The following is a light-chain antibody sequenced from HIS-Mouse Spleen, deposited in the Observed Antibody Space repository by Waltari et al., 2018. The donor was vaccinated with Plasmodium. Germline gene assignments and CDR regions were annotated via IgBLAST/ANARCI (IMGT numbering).Light chain of an antibody. J-gene: IGLJ1*01. CDR3: SSYTSSSILYV. CDR2: EVS. V-gene: IGLV2-14*01. Sequence: QSALTQPASVSGSPGQSLTISCTGTSSDVGGYNYVSWYQQHPGKAPKLMIYEVSNRPSGVSNRFSGSKSGNTASLTISGLQAEDEADYYCSSYTSSSILYVFGTGT. CDR1: SSDVGGYNY.